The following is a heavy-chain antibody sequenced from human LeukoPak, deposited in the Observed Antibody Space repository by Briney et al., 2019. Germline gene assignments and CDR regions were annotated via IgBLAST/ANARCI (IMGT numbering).Heavy chain of an antibody. D-gene: IGHD2-2*01. V-gene: IGHV3-7*01. J-gene: IGHJ6*02. CDR1: GFTFSSYW. CDR3: AREGCSSTSCYCYYYGMDV. Sequence: GGSLRLSCAASGFTFSSYWMSWVRQASGKGLEWVANIKQDGSEKYYVDSVKGRFTISRDNAKNSLYLQMNSLRAEDTAVYYCAREGCSSTSCYCYYYGMDVWGQGTTVTVSS. CDR2: IKQDGSEK.